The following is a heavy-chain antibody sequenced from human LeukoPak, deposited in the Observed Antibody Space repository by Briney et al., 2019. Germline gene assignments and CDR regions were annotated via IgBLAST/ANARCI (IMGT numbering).Heavy chain of an antibody. J-gene: IGHJ6*02. CDR1: GFTFSSYS. CDR2: ISSSSSYI. CDR3: ARDLHYDFWSGGVYGMDV. D-gene: IGHD3-3*01. Sequence: GGSLRLSCAASGFTFSSYSMNWVRQAPGKGLEWVSSISSSSSYIYYADSVKGRFTISRDNAKNSLYLQMNSLRAEDTAVYYCARDLHYDFWSGGVYGMDVWGQGTTVTVSS. V-gene: IGHV3-21*01.